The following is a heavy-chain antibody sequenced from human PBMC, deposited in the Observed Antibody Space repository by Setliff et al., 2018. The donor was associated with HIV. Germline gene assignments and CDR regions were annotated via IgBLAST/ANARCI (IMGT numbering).Heavy chain of an antibody. CDR2: IYYSGTT. J-gene: IGHJ6*03. CDR3: ASEAWTSYRSSSGYYYYYMDV. D-gene: IGHD6-6*01. CDR1: GDSVSSASYY. Sequence: SETLSLTCTVSGDSVSSASYYWSWIRQPPGKGLEWIGYIYYSGTTKYNPSLKSRVTISVDTSKNQFSLKLSSVTAADTAVDDCASEAWTSYRSSSGYYYYYMDVWGKGTTVTVSS. V-gene: IGHV4-61*01.